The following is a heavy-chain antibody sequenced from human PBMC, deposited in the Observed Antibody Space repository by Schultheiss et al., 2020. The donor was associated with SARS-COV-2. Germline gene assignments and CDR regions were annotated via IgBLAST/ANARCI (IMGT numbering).Heavy chain of an antibody. J-gene: IGHJ5*02. CDR2: INAGNGNT. CDR1: GYTFTSYA. CDR3: ARAGWELERRGWFDP. Sequence: ASVKVSCKASGYTFTSYAMHWVRQAPGQRLEWMGWINAGNGNTKYSQKFQGRVTITRDTSISTAYMELSRLRSDDTAVYYCARAGWELERRGWFDPWGQGTLVTVSS. D-gene: IGHD1-1*01. V-gene: IGHV1-3*01.